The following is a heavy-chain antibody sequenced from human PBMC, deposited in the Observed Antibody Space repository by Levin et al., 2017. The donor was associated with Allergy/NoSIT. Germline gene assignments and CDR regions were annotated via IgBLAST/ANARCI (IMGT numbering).Heavy chain of an antibody. D-gene: IGHD3-22*01. CDR1: GGSVGTNSYS. CDR2: IYHGGST. V-gene: IGHV4-30-2*01. J-gene: IGHJ4*02. Sequence: SETLSLTCAVSGGSVGTNSYSWGWIRQPPGEGLEWIGYIYHGGSTSYNPSLKSRVTISEDRSKNQFSLRLTSVTAADTALYFCARAQISGYYDFWGQETLVIVSS. CDR3: ARAQISGYYDF.